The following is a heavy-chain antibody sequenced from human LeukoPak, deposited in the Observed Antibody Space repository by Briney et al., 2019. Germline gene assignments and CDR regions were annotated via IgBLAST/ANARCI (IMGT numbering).Heavy chain of an antibody. V-gene: IGHV3-30*02. J-gene: IGHJ4*02. CDR1: GFTFSSYG. CDR3: AKDATYYFDY. CDR2: IRYDGSKD. Sequence: PGGSLRLSCEASGFTFSSYGMHWVRQAPGKGLEWVAFIRYDGSKDSYTDSVKGRFTISRDNSKNTLFLQMNSLRAEDTAVYYCAKDATYYFDYWGQGTLVTVSS.